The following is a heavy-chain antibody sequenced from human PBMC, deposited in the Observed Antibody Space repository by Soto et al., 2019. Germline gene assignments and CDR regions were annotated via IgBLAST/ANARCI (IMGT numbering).Heavy chain of an antibody. J-gene: IGHJ3*01. CDR2: VGTGSGYK. CDR1: GFTFSRYN. V-gene: IGHV3-21*01. Sequence: EVQLVESGGGLVKPGGSLRISCAASGFTFSRYNMNWVRQAPGKGLEWVSSVGTGSGYKYYADSVKGRFTVYRDNAKNSLYLKMNTLRADDTAVYYCASESATGPVVDFWGQGTMVTVSS. CDR3: ASESATGPVVDF.